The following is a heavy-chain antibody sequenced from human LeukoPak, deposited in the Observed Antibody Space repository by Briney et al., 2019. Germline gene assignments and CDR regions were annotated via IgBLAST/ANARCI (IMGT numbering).Heavy chain of an antibody. J-gene: IGHJ6*02. Sequence: SETLSLTCAVYGGSFSGYYWSWIRQPPGKGLEWIGEINHSGSTNYNPSLKSRVTISVDTSKNQFSLKLSSVTAADTAVYYCAGDSNYVAGYYGMDVWGQGTTVTVSS. D-gene: IGHD4-11*01. V-gene: IGHV4-34*01. CDR2: INHSGST. CDR3: AGDSNYVAGYYGMDV. CDR1: GGSFSGYY.